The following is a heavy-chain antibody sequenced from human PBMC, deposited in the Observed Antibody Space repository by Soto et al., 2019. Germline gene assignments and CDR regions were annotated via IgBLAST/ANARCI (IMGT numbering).Heavy chain of an antibody. CDR1: GFNFDYYA. D-gene: IGHD6-19*01. Sequence: GGSLRLSCTASGFNFDYYAMGWFRQAPGKGLEWVGFIRSKAYGATTEYAASVKGRFTISRDDSKSIVNLQMNSLNSEDTAVYYCIRVEALAGIRIDYWGQGTLVTVSS. CDR3: IRVEALAGIRIDY. J-gene: IGHJ4*02. V-gene: IGHV3-49*03. CDR2: IRSKAYGATT.